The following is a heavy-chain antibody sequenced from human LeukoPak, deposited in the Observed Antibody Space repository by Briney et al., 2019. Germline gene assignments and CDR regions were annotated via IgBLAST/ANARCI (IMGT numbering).Heavy chain of an antibody. J-gene: IGHJ4*02. CDR2: ISSYSGNT. CDR1: GYTFTSHV. V-gene: IGHV1-18*01. Sequence: ASVKVSCKASGYTFTSHVINWVRQAPGQGLEWMGWISSYSGNTYYAQNFQGRVTLTTDTSTSTAYMELRSLTSDDTAVYFCARWSGSGDDSNYFDYWGQGTLVTVSS. D-gene: IGHD5-12*01. CDR3: ARWSGSGDDSNYFDY.